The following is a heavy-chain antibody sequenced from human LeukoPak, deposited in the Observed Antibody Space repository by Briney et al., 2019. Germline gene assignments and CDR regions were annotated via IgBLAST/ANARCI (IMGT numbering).Heavy chain of an antibody. J-gene: IGHJ4*02. CDR3: ASRDPTKGAFDY. V-gene: IGHV4-34*01. D-gene: IGHD2-2*01. Sequence: SETLSLTCAVYGGSFSGYYWSWIRQPPGKGLEWIGSIYYSGSTYYNPSLKSRVTISVDTSKNQFSLKLSSVTAADTAVYYCASRDPTKGAFDYWGQGSLVTVSS. CDR2: IYYSGST. CDR1: GGSFSGYY.